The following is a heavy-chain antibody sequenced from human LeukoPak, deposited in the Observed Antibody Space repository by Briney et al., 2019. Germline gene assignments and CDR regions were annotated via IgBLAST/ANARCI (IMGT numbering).Heavy chain of an antibody. V-gene: IGHV3-7*01. CDR1: GFTFSSYW. J-gene: IGHJ4*02. CDR2: IKQDGSEK. D-gene: IGHD2-15*01. Sequence: GGSLRLSCAASGFTFSSYWMSWVRRAPGKGLEWVANIKQDGSEKYYVDSVKGRFTISRDNAKNSLYLQMNSLRAEDTAVYYCARSSSRYYFDYWGQGTLVTVSS. CDR3: ARSSSRYYFDY.